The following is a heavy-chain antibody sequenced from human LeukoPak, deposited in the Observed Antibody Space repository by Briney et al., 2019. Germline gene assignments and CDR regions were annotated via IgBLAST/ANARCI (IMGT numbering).Heavy chain of an antibody. CDR2: IKPDGSEK. Sequence: TGGSLRLSCAASGFTFSNYWMSWVRQAPGEGLEWVANIKPDGSEKYYVDSVKGRFTISRDNAKNSLYLQMNSLRAEDTAVYYCVRELHCTSTSCYAKSWFDPWGQGTLVTVSS. V-gene: IGHV3-7*03. CDR1: GFTFSNYW. J-gene: IGHJ5*02. CDR3: VRELHCTSTSCYAKSWFDP. D-gene: IGHD2-2*01.